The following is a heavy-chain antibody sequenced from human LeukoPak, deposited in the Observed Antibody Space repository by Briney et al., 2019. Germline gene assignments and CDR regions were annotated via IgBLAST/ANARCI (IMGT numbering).Heavy chain of an antibody. J-gene: IGHJ3*02. CDR2: IYTSGST. CDR1: GGSISRGSYY. CDR3: ARVPSYDYSNYWGAFDI. D-gene: IGHD4-11*01. Sequence: SETLSLTCTVSGGSISRGSYYWSWIRQPAGKGLEWIGRIYTSGSTNYNPSLKSRVTISVDTSKNQFSLKLRSVTAADTAVYYCARVPSYDYSNYWGAFDIWGQGTMVTVS. V-gene: IGHV4-61*02.